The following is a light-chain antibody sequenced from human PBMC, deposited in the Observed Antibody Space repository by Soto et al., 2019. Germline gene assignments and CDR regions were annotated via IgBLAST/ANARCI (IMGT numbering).Light chain of an antibody. CDR3: ASYTGSSTYV. V-gene: IGLV2-14*03. J-gene: IGLJ3*02. CDR2: GVT. CDR1: SGDVGFYDF. Sequence: QSVLTQPASMSGSPGQSITISCTGTSGDVGFYDFVSWYQQHPGKVPRLIIYGVTKRPSGVSHRFSGSKSGNTASLTIAGLQVEDEAYYSCASYTGSSTYVFGGGTKVTVL.